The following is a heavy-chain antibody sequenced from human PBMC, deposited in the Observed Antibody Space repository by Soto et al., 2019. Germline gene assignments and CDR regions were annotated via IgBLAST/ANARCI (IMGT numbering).Heavy chain of an antibody. J-gene: IGHJ6*02. CDR3: AATAYDFWSGYYHDSYYYGMDV. Sequence: GASVKVSCKASGFTFTSSAVQWVRRARGQRLEWIGWIVVGSGNTNYAQKFQERVTITRDMSTSTAYMELSSLRSEDTAVYYCAATAYDFWSGYYHDSYYYGMDVWGQGTTVTVSS. D-gene: IGHD3-3*01. V-gene: IGHV1-58*01. CDR1: GFTFTSSA. CDR2: IVVGSGNT.